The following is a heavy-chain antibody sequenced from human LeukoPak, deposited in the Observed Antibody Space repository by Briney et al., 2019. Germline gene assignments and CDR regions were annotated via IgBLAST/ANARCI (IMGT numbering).Heavy chain of an antibody. V-gene: IGHV1-18*01. J-gene: IGHJ4*02. CDR3: ARESRLGVTVRAFDY. D-gene: IGHD4-17*01. Sequence: ASVKVSCKASGYTFTSYGISWVRQAPGQGLEWMGWISAYNGNTNYAQKLQGRVTMTTDTFTSTAYMELRSLRSDDTAVYYCARESRLGVTVRAFDYWGQGTLVTVSS. CDR2: ISAYNGNT. CDR1: GYTFTSYG.